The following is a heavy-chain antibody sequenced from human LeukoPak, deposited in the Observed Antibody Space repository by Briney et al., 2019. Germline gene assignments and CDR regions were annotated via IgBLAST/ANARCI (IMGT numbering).Heavy chain of an antibody. CDR3: ARGNDILEENFDY. V-gene: IGHV1-8*01. CDR1: GYTFTSSD. Sequence: GASVKVSCNASGYTFTSSDINWVRQATGQGLEWIGWMTPNSGDTGYAEKFQGRVTMTRDTSINTAYMDLSSLRPEDTAVYYCARGNDILEENFDYWGQGTLVTVSS. D-gene: IGHD3-9*01. J-gene: IGHJ4*02. CDR2: MTPNSGDT.